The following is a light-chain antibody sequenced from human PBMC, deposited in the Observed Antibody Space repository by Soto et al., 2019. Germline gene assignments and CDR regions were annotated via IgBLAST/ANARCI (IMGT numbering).Light chain of an antibody. CDR2: GAS. CDR3: QQYGSQYI. V-gene: IGKV3-20*01. J-gene: IGKJ2*01. CDR1: QSVSSSS. Sequence: EIVLTQSPGTLSLSPGERATLSCRASQSVSSSSLAWYQQKPGQAPRLLIYGASSRATGISDRFSGSGSGTDVTLTISRLEPEDFAVYYCQQYGSQYIFGQGTKLEIK.